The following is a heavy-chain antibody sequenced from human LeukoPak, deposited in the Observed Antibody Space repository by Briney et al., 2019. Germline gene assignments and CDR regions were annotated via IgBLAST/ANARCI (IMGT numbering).Heavy chain of an antibody. V-gene: IGHV3-48*03. J-gene: IGHJ4*02. Sequence: PGGSLRLSCAASGFTFSGYEMNWVRQAPGKWLEWVSYISSSGSTIYYADSVKGRFTISRDDAKNSLSLQMNSLRAEDTAVYYCARGRDGHNSDYWGQGTLVTVSS. D-gene: IGHD5-24*01. CDR1: GFTFSGYE. CDR2: ISSSGSTI. CDR3: ARGRDGHNSDY.